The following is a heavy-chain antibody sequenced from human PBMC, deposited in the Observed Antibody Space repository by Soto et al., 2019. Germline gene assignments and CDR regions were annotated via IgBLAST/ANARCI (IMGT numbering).Heavy chain of an antibody. J-gene: IGHJ5*02. CDR3: ARDGSDYSTSGHYDP. CDR2: IIPIFGTR. V-gene: IGHV1-69*13. CDR1: GGTHSSYA. Sequence: ASVKVSCKVTGGTHSSYAITWVRQAPGQGLEWMGGIIPIFGTRDYAQKFQGRVTITADPSTSTAYLELSGLTSDDTAVYYCARDGSDYSTSGHYDPWGQGTLVTVSS. D-gene: IGHD3-22*01.